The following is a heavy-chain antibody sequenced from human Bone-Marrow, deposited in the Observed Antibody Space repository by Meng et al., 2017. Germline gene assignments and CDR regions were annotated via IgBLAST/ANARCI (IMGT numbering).Heavy chain of an antibody. CDR2: INPNSGGT. CDR1: GYTFTCYY. Sequence: ASVKVSCKASGYTFTCYYMHWVRQAPGQGLEWMGWINPNSGGTNYAQKFQGRVTMTRDTSISTAYMELSRLRSDDTAVYYCVREDTTPSTPYYYGSGSYLYNWFDPWSQGTLVTVSS. D-gene: IGHD3-10*01. J-gene: IGHJ5*01. CDR3: VREDTTPSTPYYYGSGSYLYNWFDP. V-gene: IGHV1-2*02.